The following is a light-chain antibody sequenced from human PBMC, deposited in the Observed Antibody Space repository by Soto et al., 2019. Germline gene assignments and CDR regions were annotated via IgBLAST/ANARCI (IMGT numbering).Light chain of an antibody. CDR3: QQYDKWPRT. Sequence: EIVLTQSPATLSLSPGERATLSCRASQSVSIYLAWYQQKPGQAPRLLIFDASTRATGVPARFSGSGSGTEFTLTISNLQSEDFAVYHCQQYDKWPRTFGQGTKVDIK. V-gene: IGKV3-15*01. J-gene: IGKJ1*01. CDR1: QSVSIY. CDR2: DAS.